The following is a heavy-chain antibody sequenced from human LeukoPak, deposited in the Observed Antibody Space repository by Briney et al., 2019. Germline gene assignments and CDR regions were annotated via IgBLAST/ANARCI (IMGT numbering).Heavy chain of an antibody. CDR1: GFTFSSYG. CDR3: AKPDYGACGY. J-gene: IGHJ4*02. CDR2: IRYDGSNK. Sequence: PGGSLRLSCTASGFTFSSYGMHWVHQAPGKGLEWVAFIRYDGSNKYYADSVKGRFTISRDNSKNTLYLQMNSLRAEDTAVYYCAKPDYGACGYWGQGTLVTVSS. D-gene: IGHD4-17*01. V-gene: IGHV3-30*02.